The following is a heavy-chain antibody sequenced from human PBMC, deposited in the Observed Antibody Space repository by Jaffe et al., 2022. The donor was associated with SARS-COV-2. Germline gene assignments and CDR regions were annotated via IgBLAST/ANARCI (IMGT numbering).Heavy chain of an antibody. J-gene: IGHJ5*02. D-gene: IGHD6-13*01. CDR2: INHSGST. V-gene: IGHV4-34*01. Sequence: QVQLQQWGAGLLKPSETLSLTCAVYGGSFSGYYWSWIRQPPGKGLEWIGEINHSGSTNYNPSLKSRVTISVDTSKNQFSLKLSSVTAADTAVYYCARGWGSSWYGGGRNWFDPWGQGTLVTVSS. CDR3: ARGWGSSWYGGGRNWFDP. CDR1: GGSFSGYY.